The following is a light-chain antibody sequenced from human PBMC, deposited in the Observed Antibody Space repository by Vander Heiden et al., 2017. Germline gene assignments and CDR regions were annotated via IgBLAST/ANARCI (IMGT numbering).Light chain of an antibody. CDR3: SSYTSSSTREV. V-gene: IGLV2-14*01. CDR2: DVS. Sequence: QSALTQPASVSGSPGPSITISCTGTSSDVGGYNYVSWYQQHPGKAPKLMIYDVSNRPSGVSNRFSGSKSGNTASLTISGLQAEDEADYYCSSYTSSSTREVFGTGTKVTVL. CDR1: SSDVGGYNY. J-gene: IGLJ1*01.